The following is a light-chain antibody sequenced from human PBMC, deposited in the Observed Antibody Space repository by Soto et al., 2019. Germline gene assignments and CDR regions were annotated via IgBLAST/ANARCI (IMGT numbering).Light chain of an antibody. J-gene: IGLJ1*01. CDR3: CSYAGSSTYYV. Sequence: QSVLTQPASGSGSPGPSITISCTGTSSDVGSYNLVSWYQQHPGKAPKLMIYEGSKRPSGVSNRFSGSKSGNTASLTISGLQAEDEADYYCCSYAGSSTYYVFGTGTKVTVL. V-gene: IGLV2-23*01. CDR2: EGS. CDR1: SSDVGSYNL.